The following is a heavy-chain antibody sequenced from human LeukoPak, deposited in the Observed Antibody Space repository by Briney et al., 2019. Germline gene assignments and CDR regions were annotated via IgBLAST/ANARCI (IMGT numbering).Heavy chain of an antibody. V-gene: IGHV3-30-3*01. D-gene: IGHD3-22*01. CDR2: ISYDGSNK. Sequence: GGSLRLSCAASGFTFSSYAMRWVRQAPGKGLEWVAVISYDGSNKYYADSVKGRVTISRDNSKNTLYLQMNSLRAEDTAVYYCARTQPTYYYDSSGYYDEYFQHWGQGTLVTVSS. J-gene: IGHJ1*01. CDR1: GFTFSSYA. CDR3: ARTQPTYYYDSSGYYDEYFQH.